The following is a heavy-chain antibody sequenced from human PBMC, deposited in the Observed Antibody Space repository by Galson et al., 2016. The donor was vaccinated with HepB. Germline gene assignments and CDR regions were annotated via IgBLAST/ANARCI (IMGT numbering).Heavy chain of an antibody. D-gene: IGHD3-16*01. V-gene: IGHV1-69*04. CDR1: GGTFSTHA. CDR2: IIPLLGIT. CDR3: ARLEGGGRGIMIPG. J-gene: IGHJ4*02. Sequence: SVKVSCKASGGTFSTHAISWVRQAPGQGLEWMGRIIPLLGITNYAHRFQGRVTITADKSTSTAYMDLKSLRSEDRAVYYCARLEGGGRGIMIPGWGQGTLVTVSS.